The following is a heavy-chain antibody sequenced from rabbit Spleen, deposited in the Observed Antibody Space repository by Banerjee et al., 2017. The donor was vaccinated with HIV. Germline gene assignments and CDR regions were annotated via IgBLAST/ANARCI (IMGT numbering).Heavy chain of an antibody. D-gene: IGHD1-1*01. Sequence: QSLEESGGDLVKPEGSLTLTCTASGFSLSSYYMNWVRQAPGKGLEWIGYIDPVFGITYYANWVNGRFSISRENAQNTVFLQMTSLTAADTATYFCARSGSDYWIYFYLWGPGTLVTVS. CDR3: ARSGSDYWIYFYL. CDR1: GFSLSSYY. CDR2: IDPVFGIT. V-gene: IGHV1S7*01. J-gene: IGHJ6*01.